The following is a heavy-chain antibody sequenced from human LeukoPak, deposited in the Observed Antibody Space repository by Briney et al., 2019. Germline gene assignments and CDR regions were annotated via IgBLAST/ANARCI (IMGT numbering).Heavy chain of an antibody. J-gene: IGHJ4*02. CDR2: ISAYNGNT. Sequence: ASVKVSCKASGDTFTSYGVSWVRQAPGQGLEWTGWISAYNGNTHYAQKLQGRVTMTTDTSTSTAYMELRSLRSDDTAVYYCAISGWYRAYFDYWGQGTLVTVSS. CDR1: GDTFTSYG. CDR3: AISGWYRAYFDY. D-gene: IGHD6-19*01. V-gene: IGHV1-18*01.